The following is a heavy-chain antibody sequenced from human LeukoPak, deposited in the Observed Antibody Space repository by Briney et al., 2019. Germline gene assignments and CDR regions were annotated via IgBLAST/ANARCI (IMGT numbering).Heavy chain of an antibody. CDR2: IIPIFGTA. J-gene: IGHJ4*02. CDR3: ARDGSSGYTNFDY. V-gene: IGHV1-69*13. Sequence: SVKVSCKASGGTFSSYAISWVRQAPGQGHEWMGGIIPIFGTANYAQKFQDRVTITADESTSTAYMELSSLRSEDTAVCYCARDGSSGYTNFDYWGQGTLVTVSS. CDR1: GGTFSSYA. D-gene: IGHD3-22*01.